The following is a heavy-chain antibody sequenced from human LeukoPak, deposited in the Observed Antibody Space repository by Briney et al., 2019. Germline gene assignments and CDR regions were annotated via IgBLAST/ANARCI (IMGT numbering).Heavy chain of an antibody. D-gene: IGHD3-10*01. CDR2: ISSSSSYT. V-gene: IGHV3-11*06. J-gene: IGHJ4*02. Sequence: GGSLRLSCAASGFTFSDYYMSWIRQAPGKGLEWVSYISSSSSYTNYADSVKGRFTISRNNAKNSLYLQMNSLRAEDTAVYYCARAKGLLWFGIYYFDYWGQGTLVTVSP. CDR3: ARAKGLLWFGIYYFDY. CDR1: GFTFSDYY.